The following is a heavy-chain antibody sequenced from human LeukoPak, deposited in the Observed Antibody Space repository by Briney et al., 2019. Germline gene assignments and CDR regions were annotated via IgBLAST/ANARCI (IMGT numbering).Heavy chain of an antibody. J-gene: IGHJ6*02. Sequence: PGGSLRLSCAASGFSLSRYWMSWVRQAPGKGLEWVANMKQDGSEKKYVDSVKGRFTISRDNTKNSLYLQMNSLRTEDTALYYCAKDIGSSSEVYGMDVWGQGTTVTASS. CDR2: MKQDGSEK. D-gene: IGHD6-13*01. CDR3: AKDIGSSSEVYGMDV. CDR1: GFSLSRYW. V-gene: IGHV3-7*03.